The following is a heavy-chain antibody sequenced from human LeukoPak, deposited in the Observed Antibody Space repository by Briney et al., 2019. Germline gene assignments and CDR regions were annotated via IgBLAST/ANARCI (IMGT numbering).Heavy chain of an antibody. CDR2: INSDGSTT. Sequence: GSLTLSCAASGFTFSSYWMHWVRQAPGKGPVWVSRINSDGSTTNYADSVKGRFTISRDNAENTLYLQMNSLRVEDTAVYYCAGVIYYTSDAFDIWGQGTMVTVSS. CDR3: AGVIYYTSDAFDI. V-gene: IGHV3-74*01. D-gene: IGHD3-22*01. CDR1: GFTFSSYW. J-gene: IGHJ3*02.